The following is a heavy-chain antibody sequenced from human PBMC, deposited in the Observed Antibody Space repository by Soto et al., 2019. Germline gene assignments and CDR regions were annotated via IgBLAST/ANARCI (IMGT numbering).Heavy chain of an antibody. J-gene: IGHJ3*02. V-gene: IGHV3-30*18. CDR3: AKTYSYGADAFDI. CDR1: GFTFSSYG. Sequence: QVQLVESGGGVVQPGRSLRLSCAASGFTFSSYGMHWVRQAPGKGLEWVAVISYDGSNKYYADSVKGRFTISRDNSKNTLYLQMNSLRAEDTAVYYCAKTYSYGADAFDIWGQGTMVTVSS. D-gene: IGHD5-18*01. CDR2: ISYDGSNK.